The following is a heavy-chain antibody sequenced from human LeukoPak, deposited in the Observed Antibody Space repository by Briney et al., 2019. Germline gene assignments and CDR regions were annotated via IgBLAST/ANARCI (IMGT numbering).Heavy chain of an antibody. D-gene: IGHD3-9*01. V-gene: IGHV3-30-3*01. CDR2: ISYDGSNK. CDR3: ARSGRYFDWLLSPD. J-gene: IGHJ4*02. CDR1: GLTFSTYA. Sequence: GSLRLSCAASGLTFSTYAMHWVRQAPGKGLEWVAVISYDGSNKYYADSVKGRFTISRDNSKNTLYLQMNSLRTEDTAVYYCARSGRYFDWLLSPDWGQGTLVTVSS.